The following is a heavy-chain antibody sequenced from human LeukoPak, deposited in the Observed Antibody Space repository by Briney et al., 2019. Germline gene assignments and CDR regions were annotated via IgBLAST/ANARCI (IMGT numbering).Heavy chain of an antibody. D-gene: IGHD1-7*01. CDR3: ARLITGTTTAFDI. J-gene: IGHJ3*02. Sequence: SSETLSLTCTVSGGSISSYYWTWIRQPAGKGLEWIGRVYTSGSTHYNPSLKTRLTMSVDTSKNQFSLKLSSVTAADTAVYYCARLITGTTTAFDIWGQGTMVTVSS. V-gene: IGHV4-4*07. CDR1: GGSISSYY. CDR2: VYTSGST.